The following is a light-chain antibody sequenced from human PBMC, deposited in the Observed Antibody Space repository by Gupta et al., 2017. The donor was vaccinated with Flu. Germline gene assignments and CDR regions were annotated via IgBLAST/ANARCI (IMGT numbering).Light chain of an antibody. V-gene: IGKV4-1*01. Sequence: DIVMTQSPDSLAVSLGERANISCKSSQSILYRSTNKNYLAWYQQRPGQPPKLLIYWASARQSGVPDRFSGGGSATDFTLTISSLQAEDVAVYYCQQYYNTPLTFGPGTRVEVK. CDR2: WAS. CDR3: QQYYNTPLT. J-gene: IGKJ3*01. CDR1: QSILYRSTNKNY.